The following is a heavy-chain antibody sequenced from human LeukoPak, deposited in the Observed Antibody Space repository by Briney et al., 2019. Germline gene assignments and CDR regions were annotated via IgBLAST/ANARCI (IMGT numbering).Heavy chain of an antibody. D-gene: IGHD1-1*01. CDR1: GFTFRSYG. CDR3: VKLTHKWNVDSGMDV. V-gene: IGHV3-72*01. CDR2: TRNKANSYTT. Sequence: QPGRSLRLSCAASGFTFRSYGMHWVRQAPGKGLEWVGRTRNKANSYTTEYAASVKGRFTISRDDSKNSLYLQMNSLKTEDTAVYYCVKLTHKWNVDSGMDVWGQGTTVTVSS. J-gene: IGHJ6*02.